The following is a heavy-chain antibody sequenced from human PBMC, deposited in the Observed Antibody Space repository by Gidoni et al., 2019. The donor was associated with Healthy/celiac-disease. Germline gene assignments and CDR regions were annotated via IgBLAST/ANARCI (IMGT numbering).Heavy chain of an antibody. CDR1: GGPISSYY. CDR3: ARFGTDFDH. Sequence: QVQLQASGPGLVKPSEPLSLSCTVSGGPISSYYGSWIRQPPGKGLEWIWYSYYSGSINYNPSLQSRVTISVCTSKSQFSLKLSSGTAADTAGYYCARFGTDFDHWGQGTLVTVSS. V-gene: IGHV4-59*01. CDR2: SYYSGSI. D-gene: IGHD1-7*01. J-gene: IGHJ4*02.